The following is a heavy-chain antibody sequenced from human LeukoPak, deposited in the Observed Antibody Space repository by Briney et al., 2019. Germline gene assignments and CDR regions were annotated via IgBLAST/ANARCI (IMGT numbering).Heavy chain of an antibody. J-gene: IGHJ3*02. D-gene: IGHD3-10*01. CDR1: GGSFSGYY. Sequence: TSETLSLTCAVYGGSFSGYYWSWIRQPPGKGLEWIGEINHSGSTNYNPSLKSRVTISVDTSKNQFSLKLSSVTAADTAVYYCARDKSRTYGSADAFDIWGQGTMVTVSS. CDR2: INHSGST. CDR3: ARDKSRTYGSADAFDI. V-gene: IGHV4-34*01.